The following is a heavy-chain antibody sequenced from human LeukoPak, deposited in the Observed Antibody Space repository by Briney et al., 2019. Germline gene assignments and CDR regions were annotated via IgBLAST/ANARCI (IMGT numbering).Heavy chain of an antibody. J-gene: IGHJ4*02. Sequence: SETLSLTCAVYGGSFSGYYWSWIRQPPGKGLEWIGKINHSGSTNYNPSLKSRVTISVDTSKNQFSLKLSSVTAADTAVYYCARLSDYGDYEGNFDYWGQGTLVTVSS. CDR2: INHSGST. V-gene: IGHV4-34*01. CDR3: ARLSDYGDYEGNFDY. CDR1: GGSFSGYY. D-gene: IGHD4-17*01.